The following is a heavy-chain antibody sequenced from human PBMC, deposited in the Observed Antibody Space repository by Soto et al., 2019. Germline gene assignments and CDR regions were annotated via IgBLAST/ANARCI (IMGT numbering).Heavy chain of an antibody. CDR3: AKRNILTGYYVNEYYMDV. V-gene: IGHV3-23*01. D-gene: IGHD3-9*01. J-gene: IGHJ6*03. CDR2: ISGSGGST. CDR1: GFTFSSYA. Sequence: GGSLRLSCAASGFTFSSYAMSWVRQVPGKGLEWVSAISGSGGSTYYADSVKGRFTISRDNSKNTLYLQMNSLRAEDTAVYYCAKRNILTGYYVNEYYMDVWGKGTTVTVSS.